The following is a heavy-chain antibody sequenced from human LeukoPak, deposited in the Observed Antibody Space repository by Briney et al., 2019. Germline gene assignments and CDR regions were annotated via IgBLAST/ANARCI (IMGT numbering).Heavy chain of an antibody. CDR2: INPNSGGT. V-gene: IGHV1-2*02. D-gene: IGHD3-22*01. Sequence: ASVKVSCKASGYTFTGYYMHWVRQAPGQGLEWMGWINPNSGGTNYAQKFQGRVTMTRDTSISTAYMELSRLRSDDTAVYYCARVQTYYYDSSGYPDAFDIWGQGTMVTVSS. CDR3: ARVQTYYYDSSGYPDAFDI. CDR1: GYTFTGYY. J-gene: IGHJ3*02.